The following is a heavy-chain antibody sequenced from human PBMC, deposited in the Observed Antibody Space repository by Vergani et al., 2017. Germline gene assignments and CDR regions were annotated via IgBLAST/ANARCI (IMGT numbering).Heavy chain of an antibody. J-gene: IGHJ4*02. V-gene: IGHV3-15*01. D-gene: IGHD5-18*01. CDR2: IKSKTDGGTT. CDR3: TTALKRGYSYGFAFDY. CDR1: GFTVSSNY. Sequence: EVQLVESGGGLIQPGGSLRLSCAASGFTVSSNYMSWVRQAPGKGLEWVGRIKSKTDGGTTDYAAPVKGRFTISRDDSKNTLYLQMNSLKTEDTAVYYCTTALKRGYSYGFAFDYWGQGTLVTVSS.